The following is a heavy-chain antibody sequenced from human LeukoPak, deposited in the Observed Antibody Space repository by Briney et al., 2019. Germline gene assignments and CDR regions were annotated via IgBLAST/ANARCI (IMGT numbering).Heavy chain of an antibody. J-gene: IGHJ4*02. CDR1: GVSVRSYY. CDR3: AGASGATETLWDFDL. D-gene: IGHD2-21*01. CDR2: IDTSLRT. V-gene: IGHV4-4*07. Sequence: SETLSLTCTVSGVSVRSYYWSWLRQPAGNRLEWIGRIDTSLRTNYNPSLKSRVTMSEDTAKNQDSLDLRSVTAADTAVYFCAGASGATETLWDFDLWGQGILVAVSS.